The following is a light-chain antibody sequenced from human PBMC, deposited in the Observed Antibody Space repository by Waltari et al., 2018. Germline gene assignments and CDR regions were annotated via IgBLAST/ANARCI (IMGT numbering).Light chain of an antibody. Sequence: EIVLTQSPATLSLSPGERATLSCMASQSLSTYLAWYQQKPGQAPRLLMDNASNRTTGIPARFSGSGTGTDFTLTVSSLEPEDFAVYYCQQRGSWPLTFGGGTKVEIK. CDR3: QQRGSWPLT. CDR2: NAS. J-gene: IGKJ4*01. V-gene: IGKV3-11*01. CDR1: QSLSTY.